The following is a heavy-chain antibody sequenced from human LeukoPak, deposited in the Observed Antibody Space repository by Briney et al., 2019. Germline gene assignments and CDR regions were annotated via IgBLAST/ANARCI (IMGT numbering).Heavy chain of an antibody. Sequence: GGSLRLSCAASGFTFSSYSMNWVRQAPGKGLEWVSCISTSSSYIYYADSVKGRFTTSRDNAKNSLYLQMNSLRAEDTAVYYCARGWVRGVTAYYMDVWGKGTTVTVSS. J-gene: IGHJ6*03. CDR3: ARGWVRGVTAYYMDV. CDR2: ISTSSSYI. CDR1: GFTFSSYS. V-gene: IGHV3-21*01. D-gene: IGHD3-10*01.